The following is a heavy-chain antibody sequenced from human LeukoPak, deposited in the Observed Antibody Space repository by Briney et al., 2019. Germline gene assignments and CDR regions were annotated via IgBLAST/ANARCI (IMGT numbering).Heavy chain of an antibody. D-gene: IGHD7-27*01. CDR3: AKDFPKLGIPAYYFDY. CDR1: GFTFSSYA. V-gene: IGHV3-23*01. CDR2: ISGSGGST. J-gene: IGHJ4*02. Sequence: GGSLRLSCAASGFTFSSYAMSWVRQAPGKGLEWVSAISGSGGSTYYADSVKGRFTISGDNSKNTLYLQMNSLRAEDTAVYYCAKDFPKLGIPAYYFDYWGQGTLVTVSS.